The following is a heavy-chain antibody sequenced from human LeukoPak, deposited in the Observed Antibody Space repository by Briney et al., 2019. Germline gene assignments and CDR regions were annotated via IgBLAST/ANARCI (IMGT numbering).Heavy chain of an antibody. CDR1: GFTFSSYN. CDR2: ISSSSDYI. CDR3: ARDTGSGSYWGIFDY. V-gene: IGHV3-21*06. Sequence: GGSLRLSCAASGFTFSSYNMNWVRQAPGKGLEWVSSISSSSDYIYYADSVKGRFTISRDNSKNSLYLQMNGLRAEDTAVCYCARDTGSGSYWGIFDYWGQGTLVTVSS. D-gene: IGHD3-10*01. J-gene: IGHJ4*02.